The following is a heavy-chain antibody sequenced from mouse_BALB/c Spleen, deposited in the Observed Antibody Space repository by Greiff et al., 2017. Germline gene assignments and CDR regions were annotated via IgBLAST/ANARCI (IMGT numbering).Heavy chain of an antibody. J-gene: IGHJ1*01. CDR3: AKNPLRGKRYFDV. CDR1: GFSLTSYG. D-gene: IGHD2-1*01. CDR2: IWRGGST. V-gene: IGHV2-5-1*01. Sequence: VQLQESGPSLVQPSQSLSITCTVSGFSLTSYGVHWVRQSPGKGLEWLGVIWRGGSTDYNAAFMSRLSITKDNSKSQVFFKMNSLQADDTAIYYCAKNPLRGKRYFDVWGAGTTVTVSS.